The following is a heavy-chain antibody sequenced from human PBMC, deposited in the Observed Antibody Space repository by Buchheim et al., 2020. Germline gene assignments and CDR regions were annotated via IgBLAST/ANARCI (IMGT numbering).Heavy chain of an antibody. CDR2: INPSGGST. V-gene: IGHV1-46*01. CDR1: GYTFTSYY. CDR3: ARDLRDGRVRSQVVVAAPLGY. D-gene: IGHD2-15*01. J-gene: IGHJ4*02. Sequence: QVQLVQSGAEVKKPGASVKVSCKASGYTFTSYYMHWVRQAPGQGLEWMGIINPSGGSTSYAQKFQGRVTMTRDTSTSTVYMELSSLRSEDTAVYYCARDLRDGRVRSQVVVAAPLGYWGQGTL.